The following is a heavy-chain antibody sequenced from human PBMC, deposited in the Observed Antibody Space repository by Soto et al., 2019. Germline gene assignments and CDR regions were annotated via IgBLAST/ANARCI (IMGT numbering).Heavy chain of an antibody. CDR3: SSRITDAPT. Sequence: QVQLQESGTGLVKPSGTLSLTCAVSGGSISSGWWTWVRQPPGKGLEWIGEILDSGTTNYNSSLNSRVTISIDNSKKQFSLIISSVTAADTAVYSCSSRITDAPTWGPGTLVTVSS. V-gene: IGHV4-4*02. D-gene: IGHD2-2*01. CDR2: ILDSGTT. J-gene: IGHJ5*02. CDR1: GGSISSGW.